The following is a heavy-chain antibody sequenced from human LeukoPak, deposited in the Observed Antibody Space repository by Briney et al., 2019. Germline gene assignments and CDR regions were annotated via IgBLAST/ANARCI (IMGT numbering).Heavy chain of an antibody. CDR1: GYTFTGYY. D-gene: IGHD1-26*01. V-gene: IGHV1-2*02. CDR2: INPNSGGT. J-gene: IGHJ4*02. CDR3: ASGPVGATRVGNY. Sequence: ASVKVSCKASGYTFTGYYMHCVRQAPGQGLEWMGWINPNSGGTNYAQKFQGRVTMTRDTSISTAYMELSRLRSDDTAVYYCASGPVGATRVGNYWGQGTLVTVSS.